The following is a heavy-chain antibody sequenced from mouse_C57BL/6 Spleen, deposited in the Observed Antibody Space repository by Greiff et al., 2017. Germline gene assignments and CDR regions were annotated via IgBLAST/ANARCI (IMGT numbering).Heavy chain of an antibody. CDR3: ARLTTVVAHFDY. Sequence: VQLQQSGAELVKPGASVKLSCTASGFNIKDYYMHWVKQRTEQGLEWIGRIDPEDGETKYATKFQGKATRTADTSSNTAYLQLSSLTSEDTAVYYCARLTTVVAHFDYWGHGATLTVSS. V-gene: IGHV14-2*01. D-gene: IGHD1-1*01. CDR1: GFNIKDYY. J-gene: IGHJ2*01. CDR2: IDPEDGET.